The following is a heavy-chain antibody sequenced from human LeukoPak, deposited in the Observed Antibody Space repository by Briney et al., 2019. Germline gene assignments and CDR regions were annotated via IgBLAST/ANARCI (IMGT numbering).Heavy chain of an antibody. CDR3: ARVDYSGNYYYYMDV. J-gene: IGHJ6*03. CDR2: ISSSSSYI. Sequence: GGSLRLSCAASGFTFSSYSMKWVRQAPGKGLEWVSSISSSSSYIYYADSVKGRFTISRDNAKNSLYLQMNSLRAEDTAVYYCARVDYSGNYYYYMDVWGKGTTVTVSS. CDR1: GFTFSSYS. D-gene: IGHD4-11*01. V-gene: IGHV3-21*01.